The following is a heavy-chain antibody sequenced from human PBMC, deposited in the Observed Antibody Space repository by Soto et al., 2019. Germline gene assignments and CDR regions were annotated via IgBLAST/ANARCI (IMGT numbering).Heavy chain of an antibody. CDR3: ASGGSGSYHDY. CDR2: ISSNGGST. D-gene: IGHD3-10*01. J-gene: IGHJ4*02. V-gene: IGHV3-64*01. CDR1: GFTFSSYA. Sequence: GGSLRLSCAASGFTFSSYAMHWVRQAPGKGLEYVSAISSNGGSTYYANSVKGRFTISRDNSKNTLYLQMGSLRAEDMAVYYCASGGSGSYHDYWGQGTLVTVSS.